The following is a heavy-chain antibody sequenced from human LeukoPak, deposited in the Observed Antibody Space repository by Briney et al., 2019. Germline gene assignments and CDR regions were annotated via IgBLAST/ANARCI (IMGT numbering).Heavy chain of an antibody. D-gene: IGHD3-10*01. CDR3: ARDAIGGSDDYYDYMDV. J-gene: IGHJ6*03. V-gene: IGHV1-18*01. CDR2: ISAYNGNT. Sequence: ASVKVSCKASGCTFTSYGISWVRQAPGQGLEWMGWISAYNGNTNYAQKLQGRVTMTTDTSTSTAYMELRSLRSDDTAVYYCARDAIGGSDDYYDYMDVWGKGTTVTISS. CDR1: GCTFTSYG.